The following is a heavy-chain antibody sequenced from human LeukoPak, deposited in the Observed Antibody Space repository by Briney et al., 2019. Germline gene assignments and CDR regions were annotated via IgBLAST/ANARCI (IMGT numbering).Heavy chain of an antibody. CDR2: ISGSGGST. CDR1: GFTFSSYA. Sequence: PGGSLRLSCAASGFTFSSYAMGWVRQAPGKGLEWVSAISGSGGSTYYADSVKGRFTISRDNSKNTLYLQMNSLRAEDTAVYYCAIWDIVVVPAASDYWGQGTLVTVSS. CDR3: AIWDIVVVPAASDY. V-gene: IGHV3-23*01. D-gene: IGHD2-2*01. J-gene: IGHJ4*02.